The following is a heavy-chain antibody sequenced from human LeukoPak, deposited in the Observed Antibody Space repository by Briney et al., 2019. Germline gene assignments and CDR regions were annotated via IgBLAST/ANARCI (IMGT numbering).Heavy chain of an antibody. Sequence: SETLSLTCTVSGGSISSGSYYWNWIRQPAGKGLEWIGRIYSSGSTNYNPSLKSRVTISVDTSKNQFSLKLSSVTAADTAVYYCAAQILLCHYYWGQGALVTVSS. J-gene: IGHJ4*02. CDR3: AAQILLCHYY. CDR2: IYSSGST. D-gene: IGHD2/OR15-2a*01. V-gene: IGHV4-61*02. CDR1: GGSISSGSYY.